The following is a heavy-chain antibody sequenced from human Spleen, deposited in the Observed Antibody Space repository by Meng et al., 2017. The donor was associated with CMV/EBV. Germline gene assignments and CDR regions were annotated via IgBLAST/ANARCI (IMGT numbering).Heavy chain of an antibody. CDR3: ARVGGGTAFDY. J-gene: IGHJ4*02. Sequence: SVKVSCKASRGTFSSYTLTWVRQAPGQELEWMGKIIPMVAKANYAQKFQGRVTITADKSTYTAYMELSSLRSEDPAVYYCARVGGGTAFDYWGQGTLVTVSS. V-gene: IGHV1-69*08. CDR2: IIPMVAKA. CDR1: RGTFSSYT. D-gene: IGHD3-16*01.